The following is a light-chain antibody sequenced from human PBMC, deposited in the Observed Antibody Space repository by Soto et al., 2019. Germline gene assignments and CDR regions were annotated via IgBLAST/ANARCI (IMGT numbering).Light chain of an antibody. CDR3: HQYGNCFPFT. J-gene: IGKJ5*01. V-gene: IGKV3-15*01. CDR1: QSVGSK. Sequence: EIVLTQSPATLSVSPGERATLSCRASQSVGSKLGWYQQKPGQAPRLLIFGASTRATGIPARFSGSGSGTEFTLSISSLQSEDSAIYYCHQYGNCFPFTFGQGTRLEIK. CDR2: GAS.